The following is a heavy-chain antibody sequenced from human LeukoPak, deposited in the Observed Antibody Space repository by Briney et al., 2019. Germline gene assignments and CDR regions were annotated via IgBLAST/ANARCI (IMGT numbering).Heavy chain of an antibody. CDR1: GFSFSNYG. J-gene: IGHJ4*02. CDR2: IWYDGSNK. V-gene: IGHV3-33*01. D-gene: IGHD6-6*01. Sequence: GGSLRLSCAASGFSFSNYGMHWVRQAPGKGLEWVAVIWYDGSNKYYADSVKGRFTISRDNSKNTLYLQINSLRAEDTAVYYCARAHSSSFDYWGQGTLVTVSS. CDR3: ARAHSSSFDY.